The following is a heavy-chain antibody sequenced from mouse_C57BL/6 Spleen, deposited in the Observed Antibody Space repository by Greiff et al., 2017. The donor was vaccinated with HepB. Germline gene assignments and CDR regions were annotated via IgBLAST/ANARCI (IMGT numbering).Heavy chain of an antibody. CDR1: GFTFSDYG. CDR3: ARPDYDYDGYYAMDY. V-gene: IGHV5-17*01. CDR2: ISSGSSTI. Sequence: EVKLVESGGGLVKPGGSLKLSCAASGFTFSDYGMHWVRQAPEKGLEWVAYISSGSSTIYYADTVKGRFTISRDNAKNTLFLQMTSLRSEDTAMYYCARPDYDYDGYYAMDYWGQGTSVTVSS. D-gene: IGHD2-4*01. J-gene: IGHJ4*01.